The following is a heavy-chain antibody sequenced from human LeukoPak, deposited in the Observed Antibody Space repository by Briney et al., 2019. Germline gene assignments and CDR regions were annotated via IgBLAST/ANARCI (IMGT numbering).Heavy chain of an antibody. CDR3: ARGNYPSSFDS. CDR1: GFTLRNYW. D-gene: IGHD3-22*01. V-gene: IGHV3-74*01. J-gene: IGHJ4*02. Sequence: QPGGSLRLTCVASGFTLRNYWMHWIRQSPGRGLVWVSHIKGDGSNTGYADSVKGRFTISRDNAKNTLYLQINSLRVEDTAVYYCARGNYPSSFDSWGQGTLVTVSS. CDR2: IKGDGSNT.